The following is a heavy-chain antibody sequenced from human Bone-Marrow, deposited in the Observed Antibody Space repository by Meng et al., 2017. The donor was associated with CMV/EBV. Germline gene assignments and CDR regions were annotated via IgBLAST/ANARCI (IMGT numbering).Heavy chain of an antibody. Sequence: GGSLRLSCAVSGFTFSSYDMHWVRQATGKGLEWVSTIGTAGDTYYPGSVKGRFTISRENAKNSLYLQMNSLRTEDTAFYFCAKDMVLYGDLFSHYYGMDVWGQGTTVTVSS. V-gene: IGHV3-13*01. CDR3: AKDMVLYGDLFSHYYGMDV. D-gene: IGHD4-17*01. J-gene: IGHJ6*02. CDR2: IGTAGDT. CDR1: GFTFSSYD.